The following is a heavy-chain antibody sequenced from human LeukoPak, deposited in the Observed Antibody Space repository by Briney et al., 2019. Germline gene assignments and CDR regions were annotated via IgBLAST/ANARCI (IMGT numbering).Heavy chain of an antibody. CDR3: ARDPGSGASFLDY. CDR1: GFTFSNHG. CDR2: MWSDGSYK. V-gene: IGHV3-33*01. D-gene: IGHD2-2*01. J-gene: IGHJ4*02. Sequence: GGSLSLSCAASGFTFSNHGMHWARQARGKGLEWVAVMWSDGSYKFHAESVEGRFSISRDNSKNTLYLQMNSLRDEDTALYFCARDPGSGASFLDYWGQGTLVTVSS.